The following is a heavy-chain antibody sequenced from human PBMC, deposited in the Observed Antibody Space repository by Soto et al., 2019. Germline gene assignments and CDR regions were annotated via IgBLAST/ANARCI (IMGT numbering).Heavy chain of an antibody. CDR2: INHSGST. V-gene: IGHV4-34*01. CDR3: ARNPNTAMVLADAFDI. J-gene: IGHJ3*02. D-gene: IGHD5-18*01. Sequence: QVQLQQWGAGLLKPSETLSLTCAVYGGSFSGYYRSWIRQPPGKGLEWIGEINHSGSTNYNPSLTSRVTISVDTSKNQFSLKLSSVTAADTAVYYCARNPNTAMVLADAFDIWGQGTMVTVSS. CDR1: GGSFSGYY.